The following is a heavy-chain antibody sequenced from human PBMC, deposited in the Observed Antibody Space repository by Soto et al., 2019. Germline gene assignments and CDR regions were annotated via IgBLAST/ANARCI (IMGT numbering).Heavy chain of an antibody. CDR2: ISYDGSNK. J-gene: IGHJ5*02. CDR1: GFTFSSYA. D-gene: IGHD2-2*01. Sequence: QVQLVESGGGVVQPGRSLRLSCAASGFTFSSYAMHWVRQAPGKGLEWVAVISYDGSNKYYADSVKGRFTISRDNSKNTLYLQMNSLRAEDTAVYYCARGNIVVVPAATEWFYPWGQGTLVTVSS. V-gene: IGHV3-30-3*01. CDR3: ARGNIVVVPAATEWFYP.